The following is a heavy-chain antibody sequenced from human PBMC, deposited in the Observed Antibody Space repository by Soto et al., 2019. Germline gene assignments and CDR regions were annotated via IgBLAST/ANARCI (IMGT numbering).Heavy chain of an antibody. Sequence: GGSLRLSCAASGFTFSSYGMHWVRQAPGKGLEWVAVISYDGSNKYYADSVKGRFTISRDNSKNTLYLQMNSLRAEDTAVYYCAKRWSKRLTEIEVMDVWGQGTTVTVSS. V-gene: IGHV3-30*18. CDR1: GFTFSSYG. D-gene: IGHD2-15*01. J-gene: IGHJ6*02. CDR2: ISYDGSNK. CDR3: AKRWSKRLTEIEVMDV.